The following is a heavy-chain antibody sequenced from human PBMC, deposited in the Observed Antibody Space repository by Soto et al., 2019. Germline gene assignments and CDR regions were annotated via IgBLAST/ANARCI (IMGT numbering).Heavy chain of an antibody. Sequence: QVQLQESGPGLVKPSQTLSLTCTVSGASIRSGNYYWTWIRQLPGKGLEWIGYVHYSGTTYSNASLKSRVSISVDTSKNQFSLTVNSVTAADTAVYYCARENIVVVPTAKGWFDPWGQGTLVTVSS. CDR1: GASIRSGNYY. CDR2: VHYSGTT. V-gene: IGHV4-31*03. D-gene: IGHD2-2*01. J-gene: IGHJ5*02. CDR3: ARENIVVVPTAKGWFDP.